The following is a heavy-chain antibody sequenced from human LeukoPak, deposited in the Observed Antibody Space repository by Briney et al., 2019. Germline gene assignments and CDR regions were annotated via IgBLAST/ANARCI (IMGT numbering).Heavy chain of an antibody. CDR1: GFTFSSYV. J-gene: IGHJ5*02. CDR2: ISYDGSNE. CDR3: ARNNWFDA. Sequence: PGGSLRLSCAASGFTFSSYVMHWVRQAPGKGLEWVAIISYDGSNEYYADSVKGRFTISRDNSKNTLYLQMNGLRAEDTAVYYCARNNWFDAWGQGTLVTVSS. V-gene: IGHV3-30*14.